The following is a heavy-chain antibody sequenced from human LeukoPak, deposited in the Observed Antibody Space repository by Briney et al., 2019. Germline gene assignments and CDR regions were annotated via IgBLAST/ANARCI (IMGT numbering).Heavy chain of an antibody. V-gene: IGHV4-30-4*01. J-gene: IGHJ4*02. CDR1: GGSISSGDYY. Sequence: SETLSLTCTVSGGSISSGDYYWSWIRQPPGKGLEWIGYIYYSGSTYYNPSLKSRVTISVDTSKNQFSLKLSSVTAADTAVYYCARGRPTRGYYYDSSGYYYFDYWVQGTLVTVSS. CDR3: ARGRPTRGYYYDSSGYYYFDY. CDR2: IYYSGST. D-gene: IGHD3-22*01.